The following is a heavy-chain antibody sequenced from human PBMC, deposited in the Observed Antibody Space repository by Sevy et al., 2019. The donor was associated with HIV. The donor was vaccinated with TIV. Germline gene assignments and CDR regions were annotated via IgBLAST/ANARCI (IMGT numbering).Heavy chain of an antibody. CDR1: GYTFTSYG. CDR3: AGGGGCSGGSCYPGAFDI. Sequence: ASVKVSCKASGYTFTSYGISWVRQAPGQGLEWMGWISAYNGNTNYAQKLQGRVTMTTDTSTSTAYMELRSLRSDDTAVYYCAGGGGCSGGSCYPGAFDIWGQGTMVTVSS. D-gene: IGHD2-15*01. V-gene: IGHV1-18*01. CDR2: ISAYNGNT. J-gene: IGHJ3*02.